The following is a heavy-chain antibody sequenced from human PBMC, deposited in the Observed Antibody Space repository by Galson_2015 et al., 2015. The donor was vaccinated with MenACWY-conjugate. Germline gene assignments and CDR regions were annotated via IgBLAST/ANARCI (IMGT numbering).Heavy chain of an antibody. CDR2: ISASGGTT. D-gene: IGHD4/OR15-4a*01. V-gene: IGHV3-23*01. CDR3: AKGPLMTHGLTWFDP. J-gene: IGHJ5*02. CDR1: GFGFSEYA. Sequence: SLRLSCAASGFGFSEYAMGWVRQAPGKGLQCVSSISASGGTTHYADSVKGRFTISRDNSKNILYLEMNSLTAEDTALYHCAKGPLMTHGLTWFDPWGQGTLVTVSS.